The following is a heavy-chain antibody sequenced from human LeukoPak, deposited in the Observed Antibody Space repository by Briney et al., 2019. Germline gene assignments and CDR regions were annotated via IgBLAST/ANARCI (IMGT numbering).Heavy chain of an antibody. D-gene: IGHD3-10*01. CDR2: MNADIGNT. CDR3: ARSRVVRGVIVYFDY. Sequence: ASVKVSCKASGYTFTSYVIHWVRQAPGQSLEWMGWMNADIGNTKYSQELQGRVTLTSDTSASTAYMELSSLRSEDTAVYYCARSRVVRGVIVYFDYWGQGTLVTVSS. CDR1: GYTFTSYV. V-gene: IGHV1-3*03. J-gene: IGHJ4*02.